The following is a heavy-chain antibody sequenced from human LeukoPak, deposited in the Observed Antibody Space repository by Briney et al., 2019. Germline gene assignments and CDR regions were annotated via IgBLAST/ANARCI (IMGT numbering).Heavy chain of an antibody. CDR3: ARQYYDFWSGYYPSAFDY. Sequence: GASVKVSCKASVYTFTGYYMHWVRQAPGQGLEWMGRINPNSGGTNYAQKFQGRVTMIRDTSISTAYMELSRLRSDDTAVYYCARQYYDFWSGYYPSAFDYWGQGTLVTVSS. V-gene: IGHV1-2*06. CDR1: VYTFTGYY. CDR2: INPNSGGT. D-gene: IGHD3-3*01. J-gene: IGHJ4*02.